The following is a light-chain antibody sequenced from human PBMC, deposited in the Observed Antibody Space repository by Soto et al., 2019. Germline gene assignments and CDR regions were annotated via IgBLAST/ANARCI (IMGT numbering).Light chain of an antibody. CDR2: KAS. J-gene: IGKJ1*01. V-gene: IGKV1-5*03. CDR3: QHYNSYSEA. CDR1: QTISSW. Sequence: DIQMTQSPSTLSVSVGDRVTITCRASQTISSWLAWYQQKPGKAPKLLIYKASTLKSGVPSRFSGSGSGTEITLTISSLQPDDFATYYCQHYNSYSEAFGQGTKVELK.